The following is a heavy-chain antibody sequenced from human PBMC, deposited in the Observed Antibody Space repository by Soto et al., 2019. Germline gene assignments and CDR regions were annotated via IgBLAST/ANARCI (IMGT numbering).Heavy chain of an antibody. V-gene: IGHV4-31*03. CDR1: GGSISRGGYY. Sequence: QVQLQASGPGLVKASQTLSLTCTVSGGSISRGGYYLSWIRQHPGKGLEWIGYIYNSESPYYNPPLESRVTISADTSKNQFSLELSSVTAADTAVYYCARDPAPWGQGTLGTLSS. CDR3: ARDPAP. J-gene: IGHJ5*02. CDR2: IYNSESP. D-gene: IGHD6-25*01.